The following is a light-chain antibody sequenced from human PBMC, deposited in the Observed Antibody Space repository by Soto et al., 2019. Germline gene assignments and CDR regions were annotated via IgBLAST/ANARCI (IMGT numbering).Light chain of an antibody. CDR3: TSYAGSNIPVV. J-gene: IGLJ2*01. CDR1: SSDVGGYNF. CDR2: EVS. V-gene: IGLV2-8*01. Sequence: QSALTQPPSASGSPGQSVTISCTGNSSDVGGYNFVSWYQQHPGKAPKLMIYEVSKRPSGVPDRFSGSKSGNTASLTVSGLQADDEADYYCTSYAGSNIPVVFGGGTKLTVL.